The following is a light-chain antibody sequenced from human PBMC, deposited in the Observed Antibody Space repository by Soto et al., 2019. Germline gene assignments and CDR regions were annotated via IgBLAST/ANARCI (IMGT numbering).Light chain of an antibody. Sequence: EIVLTQSPGTLSLSQGERATLSCRASQSVSSSSLAWYQQKRGQAPRLLIHDASSRATGIPDRFSGSGSGTDFTLTISRLEPEDFAVYYCLHYGGSPLTSGQRARLEI. CDR3: LHYGGSPLT. CDR1: QSVSSSS. J-gene: IGKJ5*01. CDR2: DAS. V-gene: IGKV3-20*01.